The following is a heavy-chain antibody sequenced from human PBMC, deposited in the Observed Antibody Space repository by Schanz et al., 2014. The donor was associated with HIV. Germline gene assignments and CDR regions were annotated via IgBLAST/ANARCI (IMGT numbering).Heavy chain of an antibody. CDR3: TRNQYQLLPFDY. J-gene: IGHJ4*02. V-gene: IGHV1-69*06. CDR1: GATFSSNA. Sequence: QVQPVQSGAEVKKPGSSVKVSCKASGATFSSNAIKWGRQAPGQGREFMGGIMPILGTADYAQKVQGRVTITADKSTSTVYMELNSLTSEDTAVYFCTRNQYQLLPFDYWGQGTLVAVSS. D-gene: IGHD2-2*01. CDR2: IMPILGTA.